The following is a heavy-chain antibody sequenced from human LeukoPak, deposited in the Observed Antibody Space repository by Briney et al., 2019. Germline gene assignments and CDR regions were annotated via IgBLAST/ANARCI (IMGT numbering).Heavy chain of an antibody. J-gene: IGHJ6*03. D-gene: IGHD3-10*01. CDR3: ARGAYYYASGSYYLHYYYYYYMDV. CDR2: ISSSSSTI. Sequence: PGGSLRLSCAASGFTFSSYGMTWVRQAPGKGLEWVSYISSSSSTIYYADSVKGRFTISRDNAKNSLYLKMNRLGDEDTAVYYCARGAYYYASGSYYLHYYYYYYMDVWGKGTTVTISS. CDR1: GFTFSSYG. V-gene: IGHV3-48*02.